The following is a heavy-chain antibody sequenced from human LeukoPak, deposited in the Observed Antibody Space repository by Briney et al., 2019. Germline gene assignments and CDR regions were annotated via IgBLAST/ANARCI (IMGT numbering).Heavy chain of an antibody. CDR2: SYYTGSP. D-gene: IGHD4-23*01. V-gene: IGHV4-59*08. Sequence: PSETLSLTCTVSGSISSYYWSWIRQPPGKGLEWIGHSYYTGSPNYNPSLKSRVTISVDTPKNQFSLKLSSVTAADTAVYYCAGVRSTVGWRSFDYWGREPWSPSPQ. CDR1: GSISSYY. CDR3: AGVRSTVGWRSFDY. J-gene: IGHJ4*02.